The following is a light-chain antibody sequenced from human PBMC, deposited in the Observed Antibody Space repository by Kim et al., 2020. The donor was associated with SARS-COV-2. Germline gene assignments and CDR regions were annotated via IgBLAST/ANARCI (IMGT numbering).Light chain of an antibody. J-gene: IGKJ5*01. Sequence: LSPGESATRPCRASQSVGRFFAWYQQKPGQAPRLLIYDLSNRATGIPARFSGSGSGTDFTLTVSSLEPEDFAIYYCQQRSNWPITFGQGTRLEIK. V-gene: IGKV3-11*01. CDR1: QSVGRF. CDR3: QQRSNWPIT. CDR2: DLS.